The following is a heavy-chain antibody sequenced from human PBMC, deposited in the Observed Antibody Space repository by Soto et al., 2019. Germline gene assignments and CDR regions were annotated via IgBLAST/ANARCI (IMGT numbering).Heavy chain of an antibody. CDR3: ATSYGNAWYTY. D-gene: IGHD6-13*01. CDR1: GGSISSYY. CDR2: INHSGST. J-gene: IGHJ4*02. Sequence: SETLSLTCTVSGGSISSYYWSWIRQPPGKGLEWIGEINHSGSTNYNPSLKSRVTISVDTSKNQFSLKLTSVTVEVTAVYYCATSYGNAWYTYWGQGTQVTVSS. V-gene: IGHV4-34*01.